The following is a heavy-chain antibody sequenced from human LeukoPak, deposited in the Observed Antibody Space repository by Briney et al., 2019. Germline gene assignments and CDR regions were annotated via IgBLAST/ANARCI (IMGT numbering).Heavy chain of an antibody. Sequence: GGSLRLSCAASGFTFSSYAMSWVRQAPGKGLEGVSAISGSGGSTYYADSVKGRFTISRDNSKNTLYLQMNSLRAEDTAVYYCAKEVTMIVVVTYLDYWGQGTLVTVSS. CDR3: AKEVTMIVVVTYLDY. J-gene: IGHJ4*02. CDR1: GFTFSSYA. CDR2: ISGSGGST. V-gene: IGHV3-23*01. D-gene: IGHD3-22*01.